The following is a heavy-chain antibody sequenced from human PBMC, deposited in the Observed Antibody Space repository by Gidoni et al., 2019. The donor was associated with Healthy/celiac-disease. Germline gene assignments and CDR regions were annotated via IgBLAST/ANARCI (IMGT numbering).Heavy chain of an antibody. D-gene: IGHD2-15*01. J-gene: IGHJ3*02. CDR2: INSDGSST. CDR1: GFTFSSYW. CDR3: ARDPSDIVVVVAATRAFDI. V-gene: IGHV3-74*01. Sequence: EVQLVESGGGLVQPGGSLRLSCAASGFTFSSYWLHWVRQAPGKGLVWVSRINSDGSSTSYADSVKGRFTISRDNAKNTLYLQMNSLRAEDTAVYYCARDPSDIVVVVAATRAFDIWGQGTMVTVSS.